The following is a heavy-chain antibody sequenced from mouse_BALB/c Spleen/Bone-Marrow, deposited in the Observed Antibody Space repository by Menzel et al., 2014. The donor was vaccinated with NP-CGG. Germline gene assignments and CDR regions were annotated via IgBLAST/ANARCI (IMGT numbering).Heavy chain of an antibody. V-gene: IGHV3-5*02. CDR2: IYYSGTI. CDR3: ARELYYFDY. J-gene: IGHJ2*01. CDR1: GISITTGNYR. Sequence: EVKLVESGPGLVKPSQTVSLTCTVTGISITTGNYRWSWIRQFPGNKLEWIGYIYYSGTITYNPSLTSRTTITRDTSKNQFFLEMNSLTAEDTATNYCARELYYFDYWGQGTTLTVSS.